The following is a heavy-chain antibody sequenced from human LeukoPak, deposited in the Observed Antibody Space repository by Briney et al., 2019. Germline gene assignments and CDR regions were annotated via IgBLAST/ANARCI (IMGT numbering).Heavy chain of an antibody. CDR2: ISAYNGNT. CDR1: GYTXTSYG. J-gene: IGHJ4*02. Sequence: GASVKVSCKASGYTXTSYGISWVRQAPGQGLEWMGWISAYNGNTNYAQKLQGRVTMTTDTSTSTAYMELRSLRSDDTAVYYCARDRLVDYYDSSGYYPPEDWGQGTLVTVSS. D-gene: IGHD3-22*01. CDR3: ARDRLVDYYDSSGYYPPED. V-gene: IGHV1-18*01.